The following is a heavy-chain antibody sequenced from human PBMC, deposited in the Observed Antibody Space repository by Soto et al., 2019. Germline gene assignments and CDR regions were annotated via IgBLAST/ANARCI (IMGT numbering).Heavy chain of an antibody. CDR2: ISAYNGNT. V-gene: IGHV1-18*01. CDR3: ARDGIVVVPAAIGTFDY. J-gene: IGHJ4*02. D-gene: IGHD2-2*01. CDR1: GYTFTSYG. Sequence: GPSVKVSCKASGYTFTSYGISWLRQAPGQGLEWMGWISAYNGNTNYAQKLQGRVTMTTDTSTSTAYMELRSLRSDDTAVYYCARDGIVVVPAAIGTFDYWGQGTLVTVSS.